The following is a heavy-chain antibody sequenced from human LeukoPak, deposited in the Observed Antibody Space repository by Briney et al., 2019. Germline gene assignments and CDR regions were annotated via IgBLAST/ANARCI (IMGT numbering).Heavy chain of an antibody. CDR2: AYTSGST. CDR3: ARGIAGGFHFFDY. CDR1: GGSISSSY. J-gene: IGHJ4*02. V-gene: IGHV4-4*07. D-gene: IGHD3-16*01. Sequence: PSETLSLTCTVSGGSISSSYWSWIRQPAGKGLEWIGRAYTSGSTDYNPSLRSRVTMSLDTSKNQLSLILNSVIAADTAVYYCARGIAGGFHFFDYRGQGTLVTVSS.